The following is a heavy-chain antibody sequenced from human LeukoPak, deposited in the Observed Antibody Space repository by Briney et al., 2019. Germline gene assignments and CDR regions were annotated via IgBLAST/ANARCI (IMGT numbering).Heavy chain of an antibody. Sequence: GGSLRLSCAASGFTFSGSAMHWVRQASGKGLEWVGRIRSKANSYATAYAASVKGRFTISRDDSKNTAYLQMNSLKTEDTAVYYCARDNYDFWNNWFDPWGQGTLVTVSS. CDR3: ARDNYDFWNNWFDP. J-gene: IGHJ5*02. D-gene: IGHD3-3*01. CDR2: IRSKANSYAT. CDR1: GFTFSGSA. V-gene: IGHV3-73*01.